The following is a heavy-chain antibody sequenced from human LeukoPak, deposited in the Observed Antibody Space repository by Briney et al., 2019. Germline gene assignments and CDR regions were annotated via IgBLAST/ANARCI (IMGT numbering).Heavy chain of an antibody. V-gene: IGHV4-38-2*02. CDR2: IYHSGST. CDR3: SSGSYLPFDY. D-gene: IGHD1-26*01. Sequence: SETLSLTCTVSGYSISSGYYWGWIRQPPGKGLEWIGSIYHSGSTNYNPSLKRRVTVSVDTSKNQFSLRLSSVTAADTAVYYCSSGSYLPFDYWGQGTLVTVSS. CDR1: GYSISSGYY. J-gene: IGHJ4*02.